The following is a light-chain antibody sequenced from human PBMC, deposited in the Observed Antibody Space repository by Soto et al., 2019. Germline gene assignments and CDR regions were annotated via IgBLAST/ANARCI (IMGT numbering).Light chain of an antibody. CDR1: QRISAH. CDR2: DAS. Sequence: EIVLPQSPATLSLSPGARATLSCRASQRISAHLAWYKQKPGQAPRLLIYDASNRATGIPARFGGSGSGKDFTLTISSLEPEDFAIYYCQQRSNSITFGQGTRLESK. CDR3: QQRSNSIT. V-gene: IGKV3-11*01. J-gene: IGKJ5*01.